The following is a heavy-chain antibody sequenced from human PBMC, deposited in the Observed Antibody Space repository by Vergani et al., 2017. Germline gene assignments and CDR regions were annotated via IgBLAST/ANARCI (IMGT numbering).Heavy chain of an antibody. V-gene: IGHV1-2*02. Sequence: QVQLVQSGAEVRKPGASVKVSCKASGYTFTGYYMHWVRQAPGQGLEWMGWINPNSGGTNYAQKFQGRVTITADESTSTAYMELSSLRSEDTAVYYCARVRDFWDIAVAGPNWFDPWGQGTLVTVSS. CDR2: INPNSGGT. D-gene: IGHD6-19*01. CDR3: ARVRDFWDIAVAGPNWFDP. CDR1: GYTFTGYY. J-gene: IGHJ5*02.